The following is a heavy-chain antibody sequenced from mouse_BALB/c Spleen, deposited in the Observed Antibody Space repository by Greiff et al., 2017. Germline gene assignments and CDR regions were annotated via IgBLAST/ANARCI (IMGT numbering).Heavy chain of an antibody. CDR2: IWAGGST. Sequence: QVQLKESGPGLVAPSQSLSMTCTVSGFSLTSYGVHWVRQPPGKGLEWLGVIWAGGSTNYNSALMSRLSISKDNSKSQVFLKMNSLQTDDTAMYYCAREDYGNYGDYAMDYWGQGTSVTVSS. CDR3: AREDYGNYGDYAMDY. J-gene: IGHJ4*01. V-gene: IGHV2-9*02. D-gene: IGHD2-1*01. CDR1: GFSLTSYG.